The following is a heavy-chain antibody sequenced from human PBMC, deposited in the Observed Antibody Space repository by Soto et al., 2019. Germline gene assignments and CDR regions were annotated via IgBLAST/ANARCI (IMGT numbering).Heavy chain of an antibody. CDR3: ARTSNNCNDFYYYYGMDV. Sequence: SETRSLPCSFSGGSISSSSYYWGGMRQPPGKGLEWIGRIYYSGSTYYSPSLKSRVTISVDTSKNQFSMKMSSVTAADPAVYYRARTSNNCNDFYYYYGMDVXGQGTTV. V-gene: IGHV4-39*01. D-gene: IGHD1-1*01. CDR1: GGSISSSSYY. CDR2: IYYSGST. J-gene: IGHJ6*02.